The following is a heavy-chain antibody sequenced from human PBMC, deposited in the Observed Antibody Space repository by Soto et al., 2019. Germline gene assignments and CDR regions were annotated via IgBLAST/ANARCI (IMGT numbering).Heavy chain of an antibody. Sequence: ASVKVSCKASGYTFTSYGISWVRQAPGQGLEWMGWISAYNGNTNYVQKLQGRVTMTTDTSTSTAYMELRSLRSDDTAVYYCARGGNYYDGSGYSGDFDYWGQGTLVTVSS. CDR3: ARGGNYYDGSGYSGDFDY. V-gene: IGHV1-18*01. CDR1: GYTFTSYG. D-gene: IGHD3-22*01. J-gene: IGHJ4*02. CDR2: ISAYNGNT.